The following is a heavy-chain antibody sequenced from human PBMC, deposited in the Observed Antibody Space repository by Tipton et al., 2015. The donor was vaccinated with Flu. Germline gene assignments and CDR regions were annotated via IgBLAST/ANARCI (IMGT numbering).Heavy chain of an antibody. Sequence: TLSLTCAVYGGSFSGYYWSWIRQPPGKGLEWIGEINHGGSTNYNPSLKSRFSISVDTSKNQFSLKLFSVTAADTALYYCARRDYSNYVSDPKSWFDPWGQGILVTVSS. V-gene: IGHV4-34*01. CDR1: GGSFSGYY. J-gene: IGHJ5*02. D-gene: IGHD4-11*01. CDR3: ARRDYSNYVSDPKSWFDP. CDR2: INHGGST.